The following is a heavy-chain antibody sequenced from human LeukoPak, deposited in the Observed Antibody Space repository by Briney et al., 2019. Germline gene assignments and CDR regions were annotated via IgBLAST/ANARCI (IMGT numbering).Heavy chain of an antibody. CDR3: ARFGPRGSYYYGSGSYYMNY. D-gene: IGHD3-10*01. CDR2: ITWAGGST. V-gene: IGHV3-43*01. CDR1: GFNFDDYT. J-gene: IGHJ4*02. Sequence: PGGSLRLSCAASGFNFDDYTMHWVRQAPGKGLEWVSLITWAGGSTSYADSVKGRFTISRDNSKNSLYLQMNSLRAEDTAVYYCARFGPRGSYYYGSGSYYMNYWGQGTLVTVSS.